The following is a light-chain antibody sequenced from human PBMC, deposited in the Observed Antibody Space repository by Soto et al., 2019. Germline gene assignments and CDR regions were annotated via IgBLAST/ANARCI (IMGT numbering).Light chain of an antibody. J-gene: IGLJ2*01. CDR3: QSSDSRGVV. CDR1: SGSIAGNY. Sequence: NFMLTQPHSVSESPGKTVIISCTGSSGSIAGNYVQWYQQRPGSAPTTVIYENNQRPSGVPDRFSGSTDYSSNSASLTISGLETEDEADYYCQSSDSRGVVFGGGTQLTVL. V-gene: IGLV6-57*02. CDR2: ENN.